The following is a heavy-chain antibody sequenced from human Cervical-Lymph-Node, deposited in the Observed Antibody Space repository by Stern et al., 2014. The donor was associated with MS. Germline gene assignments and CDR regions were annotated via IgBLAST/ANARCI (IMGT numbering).Heavy chain of an antibody. CDR1: GFTFRSYS. CDR2: ISYSSSDI. CDR3: ARILRNSREDG. J-gene: IGHJ4*02. Sequence: EMQLVESGGALVQPGGSLRLSCAASGFTFRSYSMNWVRQAPGQGLEWVSYISYSSSDIHYADSVKGRFTISRDNAKNSLFLQMNSLRAEDTAVYYCARILRNSREDGWGQGTLVTVSS. V-gene: IGHV3-48*01. D-gene: IGHD4-23*01.